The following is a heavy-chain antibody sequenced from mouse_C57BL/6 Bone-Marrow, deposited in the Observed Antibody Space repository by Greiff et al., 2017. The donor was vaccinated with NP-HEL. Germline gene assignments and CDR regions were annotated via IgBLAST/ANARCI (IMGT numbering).Heavy chain of an antibody. D-gene: IGHD1-2*01. Sequence: QVQLQPSGPELVKPGASVKISCKASGYAFSSSWMNWVKQRPGKGLEWIGRIYPGDGDTNYNGKFTGKATLTADKSSSTAYMQLSSLTSEDSAVYFCARRLSYWYFDVWGTGTTVTVSS. V-gene: IGHV1-82*01. CDR2: IYPGDGDT. CDR3: ARRLSYWYFDV. CDR1: GYAFSSSW. J-gene: IGHJ1*03.